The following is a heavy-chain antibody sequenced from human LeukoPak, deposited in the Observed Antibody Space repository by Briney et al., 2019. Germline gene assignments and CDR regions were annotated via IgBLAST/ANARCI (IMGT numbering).Heavy chain of an antibody. CDR1: GGSISSSSYY. CDR2: IYYSGST. Sequence: SETLSLTCTVSGGSISSSSYYWGWIRLPPGKGLEWIGTIYYSGSTYYNPSLKGRVTISVDTSKNQFSLKLSSVTAADTAVYYCARISRDGYNYGFDYWGQGTLVTVSS. D-gene: IGHD5-24*01. V-gene: IGHV4-39*07. J-gene: IGHJ4*02. CDR3: ARISRDGYNYGFDY.